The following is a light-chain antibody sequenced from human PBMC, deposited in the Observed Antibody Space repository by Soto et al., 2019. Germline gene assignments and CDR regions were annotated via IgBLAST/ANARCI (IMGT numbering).Light chain of an antibody. V-gene: IGLV2-8*01. Sequence: QSALTQPPSASGSPGQSVTISCTGTSSDVGGYNYVSWYQQHPGKAPKLMIYEVSKRPSGVPDRFSGSKSGNTASLTVSGLQAEDEADYYCSSYAGSKVGGGTQLTVL. CDR3: SSYAGSK. CDR2: EVS. CDR1: SSDVGGYNY. J-gene: IGLJ7*01.